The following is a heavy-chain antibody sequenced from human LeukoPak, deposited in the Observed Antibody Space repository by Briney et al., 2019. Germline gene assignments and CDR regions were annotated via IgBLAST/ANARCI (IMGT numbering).Heavy chain of an antibody. V-gene: IGHV3-21*01. Sequence: PGGSLRLSCAASGFTFSSYSMNWVRQAPGKGLEWVSSISSSSSYIYYADSVKGRFTISRDNAKNSLYLQMNSLRAEDTAVYYCASDSDDSSGYRAFDIWGQGTMVTVSS. D-gene: IGHD3-22*01. CDR1: GFTFSSYS. CDR2: ISSSSSYI. J-gene: IGHJ3*02. CDR3: ASDSDDSSGYRAFDI.